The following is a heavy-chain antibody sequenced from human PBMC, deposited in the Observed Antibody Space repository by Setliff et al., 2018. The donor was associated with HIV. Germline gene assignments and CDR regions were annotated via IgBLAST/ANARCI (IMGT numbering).Heavy chain of an antibody. J-gene: IGHJ4*02. CDR2: VYDSGST. D-gene: IGHD1-26*01. CDR3: ANYIIGAGGRGN. CDR1: GGYISSGGNH. Sequence: SETLSLTCIVSGGYISSGGNHWSWIRQSPGKGLEWIGYVYDSGSTNYNPSLWSRVAISVDTSKNEFSLKLNSMTAADTAVYYCANYIIGAGGRGNWGQGILVPVSS. V-gene: IGHV4-30-4*01.